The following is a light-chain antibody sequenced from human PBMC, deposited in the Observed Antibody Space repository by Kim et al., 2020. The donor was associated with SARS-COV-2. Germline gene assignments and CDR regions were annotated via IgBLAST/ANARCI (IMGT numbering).Light chain of an antibody. J-gene: IGLJ1*01. V-gene: IGLV3-19*01. CDR3: NSRDSSGNPFMV. CDR2: GKN. Sequence: SSELTQDPAVSVALGQTVRITCQGDSLRSYYASWYQQKPGQAPVLVIYGKNNRPSGIPDRFSGSSSGNTASLTITGAQAEDEADYYCNSRDSSGNPFMVF. CDR1: SLRSYY.